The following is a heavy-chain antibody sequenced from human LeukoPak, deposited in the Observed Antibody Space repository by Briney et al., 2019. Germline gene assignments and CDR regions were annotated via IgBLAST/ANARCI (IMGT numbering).Heavy chain of an antibody. CDR2: IYNSGST. CDR3: ARRPWGGLDV. V-gene: IGHV4-59*01. D-gene: IGHD1-26*01. CDR1: GDSISNYY. J-gene: IGHJ6*02. Sequence: PAETLSLTCTVSGDSISNYYWNWIRQPPGKGLEWIGYIYNSGSTNYNPSLKSRVTISVDTSKNQFSLNLSSVTAADTAVYFCARRPWGGLDVWGQGTTVTVSS.